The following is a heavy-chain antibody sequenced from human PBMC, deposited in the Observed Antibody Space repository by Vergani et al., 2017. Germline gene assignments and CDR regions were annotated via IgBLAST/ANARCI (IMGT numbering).Heavy chain of an antibody. Sequence: QVQLQQWGAGLLKPSETLSLTCAVYGGSFSGYYWSWIRQPPGKGLEWIGEINHSGSTNYNPSLKSRVTISVDTSKNQFSLKLSSGTAADTAVYYCARGITMIVVVSYNWFDPWGQGTLVTVSS. D-gene: IGHD3-22*01. J-gene: IGHJ5*02. CDR3: ARGITMIVVVSYNWFDP. V-gene: IGHV4-34*01. CDR1: GGSFSGYY. CDR2: INHSGST.